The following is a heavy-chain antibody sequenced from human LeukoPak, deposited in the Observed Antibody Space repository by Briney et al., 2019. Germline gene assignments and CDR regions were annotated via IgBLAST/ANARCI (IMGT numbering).Heavy chain of an antibody. CDR1: GGSISSYY. CDR2: IYYSGST. J-gene: IGHJ4*02. V-gene: IGHV4-59*01. Sequence: PSETLSLTCTVSGGSISSYYWSWIRQPPGKGLEWIGYIYYSGSTNYNPSLKSRVTIPVDTSKNQFSLKLSSVTAADTAVYYCARVAGRGSGPTKSDYWGQGTLVTVSS. CDR3: ARVAGRGSGPTKSDY. D-gene: IGHD2-15*01.